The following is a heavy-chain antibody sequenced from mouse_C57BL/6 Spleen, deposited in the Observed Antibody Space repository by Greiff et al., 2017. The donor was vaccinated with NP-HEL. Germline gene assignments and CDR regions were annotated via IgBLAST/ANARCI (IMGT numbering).Heavy chain of an antibody. CDR1: GYTFTSYW. CDR3: ARTSSNAMDY. CDR2: IDPSDSYT. D-gene: IGHD3-2*02. V-gene: IGHV1-69*01. J-gene: IGHJ4*01. Sequence: QVQLQQPGAELVMPGASVKLSCKASGYTFTSYWMHWVKQRPGQGLEWIGEIDPSDSYTNYNQKFKGKSTLTVDKSSSTAYMQLSSLTSEDSAVYYCARTSSNAMDYWGQGTSVTVSS.